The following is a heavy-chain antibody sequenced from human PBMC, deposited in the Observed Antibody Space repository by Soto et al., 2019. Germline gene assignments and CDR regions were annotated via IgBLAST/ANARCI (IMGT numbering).Heavy chain of an antibody. Sequence: GGSLRLSCAASGFTFSSYDMHWVRQATGKGLEWVSAIGTAGDTYYPGSVKGRFTISRENARNSLYLQMNSLRAGDTAVYYCARASEESSIAARGLSYYYYYGMDVWGQGTTVTVSS. CDR1: GFTFSSYD. CDR3: ARASEESSIAARGLSYYYYYGMDV. CDR2: IGTAGDT. J-gene: IGHJ6*02. V-gene: IGHV3-13*01. D-gene: IGHD6-6*01.